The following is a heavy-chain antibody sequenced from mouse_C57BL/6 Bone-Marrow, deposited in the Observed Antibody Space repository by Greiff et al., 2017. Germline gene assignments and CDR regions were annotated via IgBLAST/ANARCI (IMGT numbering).Heavy chain of an antibody. CDR3: ARVSYDGYYEVTIIDTVVKNFDD. CDR2: INPGSGSS. V-gene: IGHV1-55*01. D-gene: IGHD2-3*01. Sequence: QVQLQQPGPELVKPGASVKMSCKASGYSFTSSWITWVKQRPGKGLEWIGDINPGSGSSTYNETFKSKATLSVDNSYSTAYIQLSILTSEYSAVYYCARVSYDGYYEVTIIDTVVKNFDDWGQGTTRTVAS. J-gene: IGHJ2*01. CDR1: GYSFTSSW.